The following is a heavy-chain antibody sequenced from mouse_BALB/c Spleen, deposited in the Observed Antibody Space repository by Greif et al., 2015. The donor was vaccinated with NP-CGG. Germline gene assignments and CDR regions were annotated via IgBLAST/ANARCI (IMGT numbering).Heavy chain of an antibody. CDR3: ARGGYYGYGYFDY. D-gene: IGHD1-2*01. V-gene: IGHV5-6-5*01. CDR2: ISSGGST. CDR1: GFTFSSYA. Sequence: EVMLVESGGGLVKPGGSLKLSCAASGFTFSSYAMSWVRQTPEKRLEWVASISSGGSTYYPDSVKGRFTISRDNARNILYLQMSSLRSEDTAMYYCARGGYYGYGYFDYWGQGTTLTVSS. J-gene: IGHJ2*01.